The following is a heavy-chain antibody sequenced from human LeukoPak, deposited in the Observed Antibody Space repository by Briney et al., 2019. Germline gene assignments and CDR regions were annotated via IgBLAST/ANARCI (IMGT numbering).Heavy chain of an antibody. V-gene: IGHV3-23*01. CDR1: GFTFSSYE. D-gene: IGHD3-10*01. J-gene: IGHJ4*02. CDR2: ISGSGGAT. CDR3: ARAAMVRGVDYFDS. Sequence: GGSLGLSCAASGFTFSSYEMNWVRQAPGKGLEWVSVISGSGGATYYADSVKGRFTISRDNSKNTLCLQMNSLRAEDTAVYYCARAAMVRGVDYFDSWGQGTLVTVSS.